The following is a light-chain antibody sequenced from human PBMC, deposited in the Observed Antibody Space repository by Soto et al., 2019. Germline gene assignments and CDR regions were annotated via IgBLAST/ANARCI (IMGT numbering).Light chain of an antibody. CDR3: QHYGTSAL. CDR2: AS. V-gene: IGKV3-20*01. CDR1: QSVSDMY. Sequence: EIVLTQSPGTLSLSPGERATLSCRASQSVSDMYLAWYQQKPGQAPRLLIYASNRATGIPDRFSGSGSGTEFTLTISRLEPEDFAVYYRQHYGTSALFGPGTKVHIK. J-gene: IGKJ3*01.